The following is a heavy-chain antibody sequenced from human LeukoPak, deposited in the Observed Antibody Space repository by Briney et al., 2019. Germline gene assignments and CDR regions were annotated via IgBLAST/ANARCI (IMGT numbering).Heavy chain of an antibody. Sequence: SETLSLTCTVSGGSISSSSYYWGWIRQPPGKGLEWIGSIYYSGSTYYNPSLRGRGTISVDTFKNQFSLKLSSVTAADTAVYYCARKVGGQWLAYYMDVWGKGTTVTVSS. V-gene: IGHV4-39*07. CDR2: IYYSGST. D-gene: IGHD6-19*01. J-gene: IGHJ6*03. CDR1: GGSISSSSYY. CDR3: ARKVGGQWLAYYMDV.